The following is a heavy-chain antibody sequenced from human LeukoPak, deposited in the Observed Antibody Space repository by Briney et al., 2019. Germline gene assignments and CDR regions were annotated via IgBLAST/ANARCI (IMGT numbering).Heavy chain of an antibody. CDR3: ARHLRYCSSTSCLEKGDAFDI. CDR2: INHSGST. CDR1: GGSFSGCY. D-gene: IGHD2-2*01. J-gene: IGHJ3*02. Sequence: SETLSLTCAVYGGSFSGCYWSWIRQPPGKGLEWIGEINHSGSTNYNPSLKSRVTISVDTSKNQFSLKLSSVTAADTAVYYCARHLRYCSSTSCLEKGDAFDIWGQGTMVTVSS. V-gene: IGHV4-34*01.